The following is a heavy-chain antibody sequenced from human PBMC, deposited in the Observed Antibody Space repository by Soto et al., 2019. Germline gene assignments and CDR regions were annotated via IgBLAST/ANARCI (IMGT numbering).Heavy chain of an antibody. CDR1: GGSISSSNW. CDR2: IYHSGST. Sequence: PSETLSLTCAVAGGSISSSNWWSWVRQHPGQGLEWIGEIYHSGSTNYNPSLKSRVTISLDKSKNQFSLKLSSVTAADTAVYYCARYGSGKGFYYYYYGMDVWGQGTTVTVSS. J-gene: IGHJ6*02. CDR3: ARYGSGKGFYYYYYGMDV. D-gene: IGHD3-10*01. V-gene: IGHV4-4*02.